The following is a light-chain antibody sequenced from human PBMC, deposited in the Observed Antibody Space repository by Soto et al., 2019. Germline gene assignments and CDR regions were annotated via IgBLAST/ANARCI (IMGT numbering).Light chain of an antibody. Sequence: DIQMTQSPSTLSASVGDRVTITCRASQSISSWLAWYQQKPGRAPKLLIYKASSLESGVPSRFSGSGSGTEFTLTISSLQPDDFATYYCQLYNSHWTFGQGTKVEFK. CDR1: QSISSW. J-gene: IGKJ1*01. V-gene: IGKV1-5*03. CDR3: QLYNSHWT. CDR2: KAS.